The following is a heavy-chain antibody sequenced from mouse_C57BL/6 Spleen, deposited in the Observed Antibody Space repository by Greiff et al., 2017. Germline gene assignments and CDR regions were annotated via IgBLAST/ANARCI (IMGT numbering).Heavy chain of an antibody. CDR2: IRRKSGNYAT. Sequence: EVQLVESGGGLVQPKGSLKLSCAASGFTFTTYAMHWVRQAPGQGLEWVARIRRKSGNYATYYADSVKDRFTISRDDSQSMLYLQMNNLKTADTAMYYCVRVEVGPYAMDYWGQGTSVTVSS. CDR1: GFTFTTYA. J-gene: IGHJ4*01. V-gene: IGHV10-3*01. CDR3: VRVEVGPYAMDY. D-gene: IGHD1-3*01.